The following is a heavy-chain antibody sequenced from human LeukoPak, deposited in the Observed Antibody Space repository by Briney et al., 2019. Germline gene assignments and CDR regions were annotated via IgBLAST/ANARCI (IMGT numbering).Heavy chain of an antibody. D-gene: IGHD5-18*01. Sequence: SETLSLTCTVSGGSITSGNYYWGWIRQPPGKGLEWIGSIYYSGSTNYNPSLKSRVTIFIDTSKNQFSLKLLSVTAADTAVYYCARPDQRGYSYGYSAFDIWGQGTMVTVSS. CDR3: ARPDQRGYSYGYSAFDI. CDR2: IYYSGST. J-gene: IGHJ3*02. V-gene: IGHV4-39*01. CDR1: GGSITSGNYY.